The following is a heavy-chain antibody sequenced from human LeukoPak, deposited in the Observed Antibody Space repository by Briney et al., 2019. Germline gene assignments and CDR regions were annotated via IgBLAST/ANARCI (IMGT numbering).Heavy chain of an antibody. J-gene: IGHJ6*02. D-gene: IGHD3-16*01. Sequence: GGSLRLSCAASGFTLSTYSLNWVRQAPGKGLEWVASINHNGNVNYYVDSVKGRFTISRDNAKNSLYLQMSNLRAEDTAVYFCARGGGLDVWGQGATVTVSS. CDR3: ARGGGLDV. V-gene: IGHV3-7*03. CDR2: INHNGNVN. CDR1: GFTLSTYS.